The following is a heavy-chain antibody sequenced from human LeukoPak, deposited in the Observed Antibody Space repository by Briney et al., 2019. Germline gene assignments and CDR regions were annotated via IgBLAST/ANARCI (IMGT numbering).Heavy chain of an antibody. J-gene: IGHJ3*02. D-gene: IGHD3-10*01. CDR2: ISGSGGST. V-gene: IGHV3-23*01. CDR3: AKTPRPMVRGVIDAFDI. CDR1: GFTFSSYA. Sequence: GGSLRLSCAASGFTFSSYAMSWVRQAPGKGLEWVSAISGSGGSTYYADSVKGRFTISRDNSKNTLYLQMNSLRAEDTAVYYCAKTPRPMVRGVIDAFDIWGQGTMVTVSS.